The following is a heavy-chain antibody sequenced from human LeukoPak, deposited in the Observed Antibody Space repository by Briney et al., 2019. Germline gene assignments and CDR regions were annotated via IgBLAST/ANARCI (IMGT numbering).Heavy chain of an antibody. CDR2: IRYDGSNK. Sequence: GGSLRLSCAASGFTLSSYGMPWVRQAPGKGLEWVAFIRYDGSNKQHADSVKGRFTISRDDSKNTLYLQMNSLRAEDTALYYCAKDKSLYSNSWYYFDYWGQGTLVTVSS. D-gene: IGHD6-13*01. J-gene: IGHJ4*02. CDR3: AKDKSLYSNSWYYFDY. V-gene: IGHV3-30*02. CDR1: GFTLSSYG.